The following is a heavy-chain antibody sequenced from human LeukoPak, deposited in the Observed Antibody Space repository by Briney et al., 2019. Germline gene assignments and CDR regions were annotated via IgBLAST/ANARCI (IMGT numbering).Heavy chain of an antibody. CDR2: INPNSGGT. CDR1: GYTFTGYY. Sequence: APVKVSCKASGYTFTGYYMHWVRQAPGQGLEWMGWINPNSGGTNYAQKFQGRVTMTRDTSISTAYMELSRLRSDDTDVYYCARTRLTYYYGSGSANWFDPWGQGTLVTVSS. D-gene: IGHD3-10*01. V-gene: IGHV1-2*02. CDR3: ARTRLTYYYGSGSANWFDP. J-gene: IGHJ5*02.